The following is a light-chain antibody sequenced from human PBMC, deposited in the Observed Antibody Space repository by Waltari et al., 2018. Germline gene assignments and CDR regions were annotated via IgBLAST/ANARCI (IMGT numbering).Light chain of an antibody. J-gene: IGKJ1*01. V-gene: IGKV1-39*01. Sequence: DIQMAPSPSPLSASVGARVTITCRASQGISNYLNWYQQKPGKAPKLLIYAASSLQGGVPSRFSGSGSGTDFTLTITNLQPEDLANYYCQQTYTTSWTFGQGTKVEI. CDR3: QQTYTTSWT. CDR2: AAS. CDR1: QGISNY.